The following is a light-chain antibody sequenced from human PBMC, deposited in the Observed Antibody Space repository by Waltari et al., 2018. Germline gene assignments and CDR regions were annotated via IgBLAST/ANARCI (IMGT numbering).Light chain of an antibody. CDR3: QQYGSSVMYT. V-gene: IGKV3-20*01. CDR2: GAS. Sequence: VLTQSPGTLSLSPGERATLSCRASQSITKKFFAWYQQKTGQAPRLLIDGASSRAAGIPDRFSGSGSGTDFTLTISRLEPEDSAVYYCQQYGSSVMYTFGQGTKLEIK. CDR1: QSITKKF. J-gene: IGKJ2*01.